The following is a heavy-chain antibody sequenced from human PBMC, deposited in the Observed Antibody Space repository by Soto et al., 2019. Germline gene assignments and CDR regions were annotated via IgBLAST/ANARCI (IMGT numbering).Heavy chain of an antibody. CDR3: ARARGTSWYNWFDP. J-gene: IGHJ5*02. D-gene: IGHD6-13*01. CDR2: IIPLFGTT. CDR1: GGNFTNYG. Sequence: GASVKVSCKASGGNFTNYGISWVRQAPGQGLEWMGGIIPLFGTTNYAQKFRGRVTVTADESTSTAYIELNSLRSEDTAIYFCARARGTSWYNWFDPWGQGTLVTVSS. V-gene: IGHV1-69*13.